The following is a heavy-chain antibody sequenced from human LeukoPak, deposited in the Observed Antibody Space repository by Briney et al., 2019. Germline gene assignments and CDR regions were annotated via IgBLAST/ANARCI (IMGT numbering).Heavy chain of an antibody. CDR3: ARERDSSSSQSSDYYYYMDV. V-gene: IGHV4-59*11. J-gene: IGHJ6*03. Sequence: PSETLSLTCTVSGGSISSHYWSWIRQPPGKGLEWIGYIYYSGSTNYNPSLESRATISVDTSKNQFSLKLSSVTAADTAVYYCARERDSSSSQSSDYYYYMDVWGKGTTVTVSS. D-gene: IGHD6-6*01. CDR2: IYYSGST. CDR1: GGSISSHY.